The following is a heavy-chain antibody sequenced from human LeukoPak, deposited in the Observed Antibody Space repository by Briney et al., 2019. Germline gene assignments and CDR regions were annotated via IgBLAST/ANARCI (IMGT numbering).Heavy chain of an antibody. J-gene: IGHJ4*02. CDR3: ASRIASGGTLDYYDS. CDR1: GYRFTNYW. Sequence: GESLKISCQGSGYRFTNYWIGWLRQMPGRGLEWMGIIYPGDSDTRYSPSFQGQATISADKSITTAYLKWSSLKASDTAMYYCASRIASGGTLDYYDSWGQGTLVTVSS. D-gene: IGHD6-13*01. CDR2: IYPGDSDT. V-gene: IGHV5-51*01.